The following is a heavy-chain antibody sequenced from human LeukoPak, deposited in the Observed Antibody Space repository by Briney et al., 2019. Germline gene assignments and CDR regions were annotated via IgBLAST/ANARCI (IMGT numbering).Heavy chain of an antibody. Sequence: ASVKVSCKASGYTFTSYGISWVRQAPGQGLEWMGWISSYNGNTIYAQTLQGRVIMTTDTSTSTAYMELRSLRSDDTAVYYCARAGYFDSSGYYQHWGQGTLVTVSS. J-gene: IGHJ1*01. D-gene: IGHD3-22*01. CDR3: ARAGYFDSSGYYQH. V-gene: IGHV1-18*01. CDR2: ISSYNGNT. CDR1: GYTFTSYG.